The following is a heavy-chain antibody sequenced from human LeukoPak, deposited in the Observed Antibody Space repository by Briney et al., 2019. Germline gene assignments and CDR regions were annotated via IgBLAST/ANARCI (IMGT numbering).Heavy chain of an antibody. V-gene: IGHV3-23*01. CDR1: GFTFSSYA. J-gene: IGHJ4*02. Sequence: GGSLRLSCAASGFTFSSYAMSWVRQAPGKGLEWVSAISGSGGSTYYADSVKGRFTISRDNSKNTLYLQMNSLRAEDTAVYYCAKLEKIGYCSSTSCRYFDYWGQGTLVTVSS. CDR2: ISGSGGST. CDR3: AKLEKIGYCSSTSCRYFDY. D-gene: IGHD2-2*01.